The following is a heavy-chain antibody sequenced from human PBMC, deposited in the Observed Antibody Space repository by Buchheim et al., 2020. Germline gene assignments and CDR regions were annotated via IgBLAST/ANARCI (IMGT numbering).Heavy chain of an antibody. CDR2: IYPSGGCT. Sequence: QVQLVQSGAEVKKPGASVKVSCKASGYTFTSYYMHWVRHAPGQGLEWMGIIYPSGGCTSYAQKFQGRVTMTRVTSTSTVYMELSSLRSEDTAVYYCARGGVPAAPKRNYFGYWGQGTL. J-gene: IGHJ4*02. D-gene: IGHD2-2*01. CDR3: ARGGVPAAPKRNYFGY. V-gene: IGHV1-46*01. CDR1: GYTFTSYY.